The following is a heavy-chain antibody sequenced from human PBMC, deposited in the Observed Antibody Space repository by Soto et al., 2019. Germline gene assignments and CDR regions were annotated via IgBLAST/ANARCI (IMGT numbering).Heavy chain of an antibody. Sequence: PSETLSLTCTVSGGSISSSSYYWGWIRQPPGKGLEWIGSIYYSGSTYYNPSLKSRVTISVDTSKNQFSLKLSSVTAADTAVYYCARHIVVVPAADDWFDPSGQVTLVTVSS. CDR2: IYYSGST. CDR3: ARHIVVVPAADDWFDP. J-gene: IGHJ5*02. CDR1: GGSISSSSYY. V-gene: IGHV4-39*01. D-gene: IGHD2-2*01.